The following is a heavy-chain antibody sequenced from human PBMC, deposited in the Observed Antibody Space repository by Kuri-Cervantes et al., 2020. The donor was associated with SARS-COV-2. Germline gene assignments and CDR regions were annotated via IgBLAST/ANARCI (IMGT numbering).Heavy chain of an antibody. Sequence: GESLKISCAASGFTFSDYNMNWVRQAPRKGLEWVSYISSSSSTIYYADSVKGRFTISRDNAKNSLYLQMNSLRDEDTAVYYCARDLRPLELYYYYGMDVWGQGTTVTVSS. CDR1: GFTFSDYN. J-gene: IGHJ6*02. V-gene: IGHV3-48*02. CDR2: ISSSSSTI. D-gene: IGHD4-17*01. CDR3: ARDLRPLELYYYYGMDV.